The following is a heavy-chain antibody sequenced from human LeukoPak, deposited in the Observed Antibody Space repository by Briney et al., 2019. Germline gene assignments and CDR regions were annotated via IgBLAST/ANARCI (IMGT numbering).Heavy chain of an antibody. J-gene: IGHJ4*02. Sequence: GRSLRLSCAASGFTFSDFYMSWIRQGPGKGLEWVSYISSSGSTIYYADSVKGRFTISRDNAKNSLYLQMNSLRAEDTAIYYCASRPATHSSGSYWGQGTLVTVSS. V-gene: IGHV3-11*01. CDR3: ASRPATHSSGSY. D-gene: IGHD6-19*01. CDR2: ISSSGSTI. CDR1: GFTFSDFY.